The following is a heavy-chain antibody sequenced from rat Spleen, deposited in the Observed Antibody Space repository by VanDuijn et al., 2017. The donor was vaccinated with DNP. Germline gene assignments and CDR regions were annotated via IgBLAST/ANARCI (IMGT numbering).Heavy chain of an antibody. Sequence: QVQLKESGPGLVQPSQTLSLTCTVSGFSLTDSGVNWVRQPPGQGLEWIAAISSGGSPYYNSALKSRLSINRDTSKSQVSLKMNSLQTEDTAIYFCTRDQDYAMDAWGQGTSVTVSS. CDR2: ISSGGSP. CDR1: GFSLTDSG. J-gene: IGHJ4*01. CDR3: TRDQDYAMDA. V-gene: IGHV2S12*01.